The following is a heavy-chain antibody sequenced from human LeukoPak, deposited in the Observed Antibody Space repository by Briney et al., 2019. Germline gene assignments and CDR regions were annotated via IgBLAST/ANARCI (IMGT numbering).Heavy chain of an antibody. Sequence: PGGSLRLSCAASGFTFSSYGMHWVRQAPGKGLEWVAVISYDGSNKYYADSVKGRFTISRDNSKNTLYLQMNSLRAEDTAVYYCASRNDFWSGYLVLEAWYWGQGTLVTVSS. V-gene: IGHV3-30*03. J-gene: IGHJ4*02. D-gene: IGHD3-3*01. CDR1: GFTFSSYG. CDR2: ISYDGSNK. CDR3: ASRNDFWSGYLVLEAWY.